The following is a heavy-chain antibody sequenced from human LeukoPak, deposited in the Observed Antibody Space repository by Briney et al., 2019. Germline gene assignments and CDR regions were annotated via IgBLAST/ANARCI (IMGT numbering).Heavy chain of an antibody. CDR2: FDPEDGET. J-gene: IGHJ3*02. Sequence: ASVKVSCKVSGYTLTELSMHWVRQAPGKGLEWMGGFDPEDGETIYAQKFQGRVTMTEDTSTDTAYMELSSLRSEDTAVYYCATRVGIRGSDAFDIWGQGTMVTVSS. V-gene: IGHV1-24*01. CDR1: GYTLTELS. D-gene: IGHD2-21*01. CDR3: ATRVGIRGSDAFDI.